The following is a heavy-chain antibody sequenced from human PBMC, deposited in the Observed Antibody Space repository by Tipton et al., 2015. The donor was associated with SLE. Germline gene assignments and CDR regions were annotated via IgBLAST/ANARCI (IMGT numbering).Heavy chain of an antibody. CDR3: ARAHYDFWSGLDY. J-gene: IGHJ4*02. CDR1: GGSFSAYY. CDR2: INHSGNT. D-gene: IGHD3-3*01. V-gene: IGHV4-34*01. Sequence: TLSLTCGVYGGSFSAYYWSWIRQPPGKGLEWIGEINHSGNTNYNPSLKSRVTMSLDTSKNQLSLKLTSATAADTALYYCARAHYDFWSGLDYWGQGTLVTVSS.